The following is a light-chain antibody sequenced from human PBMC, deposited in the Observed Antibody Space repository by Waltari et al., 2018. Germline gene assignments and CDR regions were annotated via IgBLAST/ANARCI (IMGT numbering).Light chain of an antibody. CDR1: TSDVGGYNY. V-gene: IGLV2-14*01. Sequence: SPGQSITISCTGTTSDVGGYNYVSWYQQHPGSAPKLILYEVSNRPSGVSNRFSGSKSGTTASLTISGLQAEDEADYYCSSYTRSTTLVFGGGTKLTVL. CDR2: EVS. J-gene: IGLJ3*02. CDR3: SSYTRSTTLV.